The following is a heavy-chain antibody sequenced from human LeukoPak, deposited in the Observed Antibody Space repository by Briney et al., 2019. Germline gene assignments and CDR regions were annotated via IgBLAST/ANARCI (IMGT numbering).Heavy chain of an antibody. CDR1: GFTFDDYA. CDR3: AKDMSRGGFDY. J-gene: IGHJ4*02. V-gene: IGHV3-9*03. Sequence: GGSLRLSCAASGFTFDDYAMHWVRQAPGKGLEWVSGISWNSGSIGYADSVKGRFTISRDNAKNSLYLQMNSLRAEDMALYYCAKDMSRGGFDYWGQGTLVTVS. D-gene: IGHD3-16*01. CDR2: ISWNSGSI.